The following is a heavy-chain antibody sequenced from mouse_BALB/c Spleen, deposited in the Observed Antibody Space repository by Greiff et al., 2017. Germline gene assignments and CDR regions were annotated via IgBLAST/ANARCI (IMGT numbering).Heavy chain of an antibody. J-gene: IGHJ4*01. CDR2: INPNNGGT. V-gene: IGHV1-18*01. D-gene: IGHD2-14*01. CDR1: GYTFTDYN. CDR3: ARQVRRDYYAMDY. Sequence: VQLKQSGPELVKPGASVKIPCKASGYTFTDYNMDWVKQSHGKSLEWIGDINPNNGGTIYNQKFKGKATLTVDKSSSTAYMELRSLTSEDTAVYYCARQVRRDYYAMDYWGQGTSVTVSS.